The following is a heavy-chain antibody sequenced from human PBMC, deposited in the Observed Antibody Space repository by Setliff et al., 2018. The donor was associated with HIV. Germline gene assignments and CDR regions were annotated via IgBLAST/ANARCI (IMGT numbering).Heavy chain of an antibody. CDR3: EIGIGFCSGGSCWGI. Sequence: ASVKVSCKVSGNSLTESSMHWVRQAPGKGLEWMGGFDPEDGETIYAQKFQGRVTMTDDTSTDTGYMELSSLRSEDTALYYCEIGIGFCSGGSCWGIWGQGTMVTVSS. CDR2: FDPEDGET. CDR1: GNSLTESS. D-gene: IGHD2-15*01. V-gene: IGHV1-24*01. J-gene: IGHJ3*02.